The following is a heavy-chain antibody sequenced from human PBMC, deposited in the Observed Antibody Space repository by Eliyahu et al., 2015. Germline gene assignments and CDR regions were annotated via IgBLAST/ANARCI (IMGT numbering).Heavy chain of an antibody. J-gene: IGHJ5*02. Sequence: QVQLQESGPGVVKPSENMSLTXXVXGXSIXSGKHYWAWIRLHPQKGLEWIGHIYHTGSTFYNPSFQSRLAMSVDTSKNQFSLKLTSMNVADTALYYCARDISGHYGWFAPWGQGTLVTVSS. D-gene: IGHD4-17*01. CDR2: IYHTGST. V-gene: IGHV4-31*03. CDR3: ARDISGHYGWFAP. CDR1: GXSIXSGKHY.